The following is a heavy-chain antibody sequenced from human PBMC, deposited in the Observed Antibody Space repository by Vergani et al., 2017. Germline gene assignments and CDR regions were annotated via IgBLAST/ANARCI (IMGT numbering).Heavy chain of an antibody. CDR2: INPSGGST. D-gene: IGHD2-2*01. V-gene: IGHV1-46*01. CDR1: GYTFTSYY. CDR3: AAVVVPAPYYYYGMDV. J-gene: IGHJ6*02. Sequence: QVRLMQSGTEVKKPGASVRVSCKASGYTFTSYYMHWVRQAPGQGLEWMGIINPSGGSTSYAQKFQGRVTMTRDTSTSTVYMELSSLRSEDTAVYYCAAVVVPAPYYYYGMDVWGQGTTVTVSS.